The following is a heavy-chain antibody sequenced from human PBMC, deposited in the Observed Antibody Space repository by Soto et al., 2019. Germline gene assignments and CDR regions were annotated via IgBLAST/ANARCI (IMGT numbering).Heavy chain of an antibody. CDR1: GFTFSNYA. CDR2: SGISEKT. V-gene: IGHV3-23*01. Sequence: EVQLLESGGGLVQPGGSLRLSCAASGFTFSNYAMSWVRQAPGRGLEWVSTSGISEKTYYADSMKGRFTISRDNSKDTLYLQMNSLRAEDTAVYYCAKRILSSNYFFDYWGQGTLVTVSS. CDR3: AKRILSSNYFFDY. J-gene: IGHJ4*02. D-gene: IGHD7-27*01.